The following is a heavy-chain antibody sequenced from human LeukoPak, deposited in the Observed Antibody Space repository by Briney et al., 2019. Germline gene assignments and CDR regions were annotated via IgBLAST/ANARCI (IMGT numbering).Heavy chain of an antibody. D-gene: IGHD6-13*01. CDR3: ARELGGSSWSLYYYYYYMDV. CDR1: GFTFSSYW. J-gene: IGHJ6*03. V-gene: IGHV3-7*01. CDR2: IKQDRSEK. Sequence: GGSLRLSCAASGFTFSSYWMNWVRQAPGKGLEWVANIKQDRSEKYYVDSVKGRFTISRDNAKNSLYLQMNSLRAEDTAMCYCARELGGSSWSLYYYYYYMDVWGKGTTVTVSS.